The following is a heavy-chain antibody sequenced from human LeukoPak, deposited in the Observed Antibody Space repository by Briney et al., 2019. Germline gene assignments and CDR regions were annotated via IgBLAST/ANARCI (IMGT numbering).Heavy chain of an antibody. Sequence: LTGGSLRLSCAVSGFNFRDHWMDWARQAPGKGLEWVGHIKNDGSETYYLDSLKGRFSISRDNTNNALYLQMNSLRVEDTAVYYCVKNDGWFHLAQWGQGTLVTVSS. D-gene: IGHD6-19*01. CDR1: GFNFRDHW. J-gene: IGHJ4*02. CDR3: VKNDGWFHLAQ. V-gene: IGHV3-7*03. CDR2: IKNDGSET.